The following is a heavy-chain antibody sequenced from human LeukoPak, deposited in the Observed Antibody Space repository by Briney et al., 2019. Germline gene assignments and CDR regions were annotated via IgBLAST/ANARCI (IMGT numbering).Heavy chain of an antibody. V-gene: IGHV3-23*01. CDR3: AKNRGHCVDGVCHNYYYMDV. CDR1: GFTFSSYA. D-gene: IGHD2-8*02. Sequence: GGSLRLSCAASGFTFSSYALTWVRQAPGKGLEWVSTVSGSAGRTDYADSVKGRFTISRDNLKNTLYLQMNGLRAEDTAVYYCAKNRGHCVDGVCHNYYYMDVWGKGTTVTVSS. CDR2: VSGSAGRT. J-gene: IGHJ6*03.